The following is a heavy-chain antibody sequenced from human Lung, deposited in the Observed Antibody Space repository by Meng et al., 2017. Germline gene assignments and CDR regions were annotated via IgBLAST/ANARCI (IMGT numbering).Heavy chain of an antibody. V-gene: IGHV4-34*01. J-gene: IGHJ4*02. CDR3: ARRSLLWFGELFRY. Sequence: QVQLQQWGAGLLKPSKTLSLTCAVYGGSFSGYYWSWIRQPPGKGLEWIGEINHSGSTNYNPSLKSRVTISVDTSKNQFSLKLSSVTAADTAVYYCARRSLLWFGELFRYWGQGTLVTVSS. CDR1: GGSFSGYY. D-gene: IGHD3-10*01. CDR2: INHSGST.